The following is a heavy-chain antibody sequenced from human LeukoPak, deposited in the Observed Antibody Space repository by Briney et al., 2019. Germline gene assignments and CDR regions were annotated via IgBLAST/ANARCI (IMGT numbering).Heavy chain of an antibody. CDR3: ARDREDGGYDY. D-gene: IGHD4-17*01. Sequence: ASVKVSCKASGYTFTDYFMHWLRQAPGQGLEWIGRINSNSGGTKFAQKFEGRVTMTRDTSINTAYMELSRLRSDDTAVYDCARDREDGGYDYWGQGTLVTVSS. CDR2: INSNSGGT. CDR1: GYTFTDYF. V-gene: IGHV1-2*02. J-gene: IGHJ4*02.